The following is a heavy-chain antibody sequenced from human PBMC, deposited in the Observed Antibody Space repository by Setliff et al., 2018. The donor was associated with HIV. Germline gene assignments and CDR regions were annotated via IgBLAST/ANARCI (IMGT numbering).Heavy chain of an antibody. CDR3: ARDEERRGPPGI. CDR2: INPNSGGT. D-gene: IGHD1-26*01. V-gene: IGHV1-2*02. CDR1: GYTFSDYY. J-gene: IGHJ3*02. Sequence: ASVKVSCKASGYTFSDYYMHWVRQAPGQGLEWMGWINPNSGGTNYAQKFQGRVNMTRDTSISTTYMELSRLRSDDTAVYYCARDEERRGPPGIWGQGTMVTVSS.